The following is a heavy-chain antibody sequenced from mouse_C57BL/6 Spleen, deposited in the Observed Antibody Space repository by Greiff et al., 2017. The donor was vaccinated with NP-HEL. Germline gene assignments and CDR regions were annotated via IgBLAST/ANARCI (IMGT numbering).Heavy chain of an antibody. CDR3: ARNDYYGSSYYAMDY. V-gene: IGHV5-17*01. Sequence: EVQLVESGGGLVKPGGSLKLSCAASGFTFSDYGMHWVRQAPEKGLEWVAYISSGSSTIYYADTVKGRFTISRDNAKNTLFLQMTSLRSEDTAMYYCARNDYYGSSYYAMDYWGQGTSVTVSS. CDR2: ISSGSSTI. D-gene: IGHD1-1*01. CDR1: GFTFSDYG. J-gene: IGHJ4*01.